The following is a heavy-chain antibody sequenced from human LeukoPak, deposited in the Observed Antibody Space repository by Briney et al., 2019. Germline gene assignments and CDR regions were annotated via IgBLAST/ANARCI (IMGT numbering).Heavy chain of an antibody. CDR2: IFHSGST. CDR3: ASQNLYTGNYHVNDY. V-gene: IGHV4-38-2*01. CDR1: GYSISSGYY. J-gene: IGHJ4*02. Sequence: SETLSLTCAVSGYSISSGYYWDWSRQPPGKGLEWFDPIFHSGSTYYNPSLKSRVTISVDTSKNKFSLKLSSGTAADTAVDYCASQNLYTGNYHVNDYWGQGTLVTVSS. D-gene: IGHD1-26*01.